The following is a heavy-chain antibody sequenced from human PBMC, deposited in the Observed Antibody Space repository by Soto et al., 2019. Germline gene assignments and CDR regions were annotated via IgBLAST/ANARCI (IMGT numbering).Heavy chain of an antibody. CDR3: ARDLQPEKWRYYDSSGYYYGWFDP. CDR1: GFTFSSYS. D-gene: IGHD3-22*01. J-gene: IGHJ5*02. CDR2: ISSSSSYI. V-gene: IGHV3-21*01. Sequence: GGSLRLSCAASGFTFSSYSMNWVRQAPGKGLEWVSSISSSSSYIYYADSVKGRFTISRDNAKNSLYLQMNSLRAEDTAVYYCARDLQPEKWRYYDSSGYYYGWFDPWGQGTLVTVST.